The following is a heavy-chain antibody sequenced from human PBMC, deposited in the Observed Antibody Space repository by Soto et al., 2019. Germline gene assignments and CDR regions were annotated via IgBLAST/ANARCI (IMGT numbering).Heavy chain of an antibody. CDR2: LKQEGREK. V-gene: IGHV3-7*01. D-gene: IGHD6-19*01. CDR3: AREEADSSADLIDP. J-gene: IGHJ5*02. CDR1: EFTFGSYW. Sequence: EVQLVESGRGWAHPGGSLRLPCAPAEFTFGSYWRSWVPKAPGKGLEWVANLKQEGREKYYVDSVKGRFTISRDNAKNSLYQQMNSLRAEDTAVYYCAREEADSSADLIDPWGKGTLVTVSS.